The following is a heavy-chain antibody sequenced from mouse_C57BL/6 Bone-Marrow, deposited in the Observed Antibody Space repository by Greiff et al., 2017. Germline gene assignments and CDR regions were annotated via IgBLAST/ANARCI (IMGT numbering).Heavy chain of an antibody. V-gene: IGHV1-81*01. Sequence: VQLQQSGAELARPGASVKLSCKASGYTFTSYGISWVKQRPGQGLEWIGEIYPRSGNTYYNEKFKGKATLTADKSSSTAYMQLRSLTSEDSAVYVCARESIYSEYDGRGYWGKGTTLTVSS. CDR2: IYPRSGNT. CDR3: ARESIYSEYDGRGY. J-gene: IGHJ2*01. CDR1: GYTFTSYG. D-gene: IGHD2-4*01.